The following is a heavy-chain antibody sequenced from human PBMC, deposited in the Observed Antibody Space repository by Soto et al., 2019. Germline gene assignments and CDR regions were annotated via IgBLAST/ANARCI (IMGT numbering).Heavy chain of an antibody. J-gene: IGHJ5*02. CDR3: AKDHSNWGWGP. Sequence: EVQLLESGGGSVQPGGSLRLSCAASRFTFSDYAMTWVRQAPGKGLEWVSAIRPGVGTTYYADSVKGRFTISRDNSKNMLHLQMNRLRAEDTAVYYCAKDHSNWGWGPWGQGTLVTVFS. CDR1: RFTFSDYA. CDR2: IRPGVGTT. V-gene: IGHV3-23*01. D-gene: IGHD4-4*01.